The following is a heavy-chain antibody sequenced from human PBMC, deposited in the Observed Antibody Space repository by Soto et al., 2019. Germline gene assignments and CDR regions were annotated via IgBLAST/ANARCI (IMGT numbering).Heavy chain of an antibody. V-gene: IGHV4-61*01. CDR3: ARGQYYYYGMDV. CDR2: IYYSGST. CDR1: GGSVSSGSYY. Sequence: SETLSLTCTVSGGSVSSGSYYWSWIRQPPGKGLEWIGYIYYSGSTNYNPSLKSRVTISVDTSKNQFSLKLSSVTAADTAVYYCARGQYYYYGMDVWGQGTTVTV. J-gene: IGHJ6*02.